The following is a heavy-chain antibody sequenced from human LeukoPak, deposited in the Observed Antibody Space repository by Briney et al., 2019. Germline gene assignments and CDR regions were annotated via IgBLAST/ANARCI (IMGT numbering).Heavy chain of an antibody. CDR1: GGSISSYY. D-gene: IGHD2-2*01. V-gene: IGHV4-59*12. Sequence: SETLSLTCTVSGGSISSYYWSWIRQPPRKGLEWIGYIYYSGSTNYNPSLKSRVAISVDTSKNQFSLKLSSVTAADTAVYYCARERVVPAAEGGYFDYWGQGTLVTVSS. CDR2: IYYSGST. CDR3: ARERVVPAAEGGYFDY. J-gene: IGHJ4*02.